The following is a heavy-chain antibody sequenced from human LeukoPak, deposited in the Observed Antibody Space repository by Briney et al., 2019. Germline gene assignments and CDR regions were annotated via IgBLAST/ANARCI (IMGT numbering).Heavy chain of an antibody. D-gene: IGHD5-18*01. Sequence: GGSLRLSCAASGFTFSSYWMHWVRQAPGKGLVWVSRINSDGSSTSYADSVKGRFTISRDNAKNTLCLQMNSLRAEDTAVYYCARDVGGYSYVYWFDPWGQGTLVTVSS. CDR2: INSDGSST. CDR3: ARDVGGYSYVYWFDP. J-gene: IGHJ5*02. CDR1: GFTFSSYW. V-gene: IGHV3-74*01.